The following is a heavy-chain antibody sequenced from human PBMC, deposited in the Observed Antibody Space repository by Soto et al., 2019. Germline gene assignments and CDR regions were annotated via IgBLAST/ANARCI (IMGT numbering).Heavy chain of an antibody. Sequence: PGGSLRLSCAASGFTFSSYAMSCVRQAPGKGLEWVSAISGSGGSTYYADSVKGRFTISRDNSKNTLYLQMNSLRAEDTAVYYCAKARARYYDSSGYYPFDYWGQGTLVTVSS. CDR3: AKARARYYDSSGYYPFDY. D-gene: IGHD3-22*01. CDR2: ISGSGGST. V-gene: IGHV3-23*01. CDR1: GFTFSSYA. J-gene: IGHJ4*02.